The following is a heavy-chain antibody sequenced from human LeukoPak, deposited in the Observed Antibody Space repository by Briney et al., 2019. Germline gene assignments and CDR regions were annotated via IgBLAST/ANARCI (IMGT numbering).Heavy chain of an antibody. V-gene: IGHV3-23*01. CDR2: ISGSGGTT. Sequence: PGGSLRLSCAASGFTFSSFAMSWFRQAPGKGLEWVSSISGSGGTTYYADSVKGRFTISRDNSKNTLYLQMNSLSAEDTAVYYCAKSIVGTTLRVGFDYWGQGTLVAVSS. CDR1: GFTFSSFA. J-gene: IGHJ4*02. D-gene: IGHD1-26*01. CDR3: AKSIVGTTLRVGFDY.